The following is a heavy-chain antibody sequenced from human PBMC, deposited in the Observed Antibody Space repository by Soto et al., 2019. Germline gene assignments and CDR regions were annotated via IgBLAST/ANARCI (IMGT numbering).Heavy chain of an antibody. CDR3: AREGSYSAYNFAHGIQLCSFDF. V-gene: IGHV4-4*07. CDR1: GGSINTFY. Sequence: SETLSLTCTVSGGSINTFYWSWVRQPAGKGLEWIGRIFSSGITSFNPSLESRVAMSVDTSKNHFSLNLSSVTAADMAVYYCAREGSYSAYNFAHGIQLCSFDFWGPGPLVAVSS. D-gene: IGHD5-12*01. J-gene: IGHJ4*02. CDR2: IFSSGIT.